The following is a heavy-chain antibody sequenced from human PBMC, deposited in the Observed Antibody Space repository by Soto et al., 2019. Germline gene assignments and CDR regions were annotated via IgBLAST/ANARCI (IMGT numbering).Heavy chain of an antibody. V-gene: IGHV4-30-4*01. Sequence: SQPNSLRNTVAWGNSSNGDYCWIRKNKTPGKGLEWIGYIYYSGSTYYNPSLKSRVTISVDTSKNQFSLKLSSVTAADTAVYYCARAGYGVNLRSTLLAYWGKGTLVPV. J-gene: IGHJ4*02. CDR3: ARAGYGVNLRSTLLAY. D-gene: IGHD4-17*01. CDR2: IYYSGST. CDR1: WGNSSNGDYC.